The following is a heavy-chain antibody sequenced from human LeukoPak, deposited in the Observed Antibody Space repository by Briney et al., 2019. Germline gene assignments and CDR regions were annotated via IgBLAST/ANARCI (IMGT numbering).Heavy chain of an antibody. CDR2: VYYSGST. D-gene: IGHD6-25*01. V-gene: IGHV4-39*01. J-gene: IGHJ5*02. CDR1: GASIDRSTYY. CDR3: ARIAASGLA. Sequence: SETLSLTCSVSGASIDRSTYYWGWIRQPPGKGLEWIGSVYYSGSTYYNSALKSRVTISVDTSKNQFSLKLYSVTAADTSVYFCARIAASGLAWGQGTLVTVSS.